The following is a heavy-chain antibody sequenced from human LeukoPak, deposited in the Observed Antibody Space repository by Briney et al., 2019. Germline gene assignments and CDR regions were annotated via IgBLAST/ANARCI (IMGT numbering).Heavy chain of an antibody. CDR3: VRGFRSNPHDAFDI. V-gene: IGHV3-66*02. CDR1: GFTVSSNY. Sequence: PGGSLRLSCTASGFTVSSNYMTWVRQAPGEGLEWVSLLYSAGSTYYADSVTGRFTISRDNSQNTLYLQMNSLRPDDTAVYYCVRGFRSNPHDAFDIWGQGTMVTVSS. J-gene: IGHJ3*02. D-gene: IGHD1-26*01. CDR2: LYSAGST.